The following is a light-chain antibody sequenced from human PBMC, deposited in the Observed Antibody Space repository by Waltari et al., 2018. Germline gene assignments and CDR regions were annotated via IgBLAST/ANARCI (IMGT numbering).Light chain of an antibody. Sequence: DIQMTQSPSTLSASVGARVTITCRASQSISSWLAWYQQKPGKAPKLLIYDASSLESGVPSRFSGSGSGTEFTLTISSLQPDDFATYYCQQYNSYSVTFGQGTKVEIK. J-gene: IGKJ1*01. CDR1: QSISSW. CDR2: DAS. V-gene: IGKV1-5*01. CDR3: QQYNSYSVT.